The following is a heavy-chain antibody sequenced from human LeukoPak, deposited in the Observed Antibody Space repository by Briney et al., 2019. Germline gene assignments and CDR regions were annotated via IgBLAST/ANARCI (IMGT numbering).Heavy chain of an antibody. Sequence: SETLSLTCTVSGGSISNYYWSWFRQSPDKGLEYIGYIYYTGSTYYNPSLKSRVTISVDTSKNQFSLKLSSVTAADTAVYYCARAVTHQLLPYYFDYWGQGTLVTVSS. J-gene: IGHJ4*02. CDR1: GGSISNYY. V-gene: IGHV4-59*12. CDR3: ARAVTHQLLPYYFDY. CDR2: IYYTGST. D-gene: IGHD2-2*01.